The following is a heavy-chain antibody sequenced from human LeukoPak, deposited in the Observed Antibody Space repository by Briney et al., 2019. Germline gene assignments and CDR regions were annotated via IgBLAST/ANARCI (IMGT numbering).Heavy chain of an antibody. CDR2: INPNGGGT. Sequence: ASVKVSCKASGYTFTGYYMHWVRQAPGQGLEWMGWINPNGGGTNYAQKFQGRVTMTRDTSISTAYMELSRLRSDDTAVYYCARAMVRGVITTHPMGYWGQGTLVTVSS. CDR3: ARAMVRGVITTHPMGY. CDR1: GYTFTGYY. D-gene: IGHD3-10*01. V-gene: IGHV1-2*02. J-gene: IGHJ4*02.